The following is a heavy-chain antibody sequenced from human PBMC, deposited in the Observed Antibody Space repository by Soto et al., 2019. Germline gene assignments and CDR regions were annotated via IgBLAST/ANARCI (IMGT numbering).Heavy chain of an antibody. J-gene: IGHJ6*02. CDR1: GGTFSSYA. D-gene: IGHD2-2*01. V-gene: IGHV1-69*06. Sequence: SVKVSCKASGGTFSSYAISWVRQAPGQGLEWMGGIIPIFGTANYAQKFQGRVTITADKSTSTAYMELSSLRSEDTAVYYCATYCSSTSCSQRYYYYYYRMDVWGQGTTVTVSS. CDR2: IIPIFGTA. CDR3: ATYCSSTSCSQRYYYYYYRMDV.